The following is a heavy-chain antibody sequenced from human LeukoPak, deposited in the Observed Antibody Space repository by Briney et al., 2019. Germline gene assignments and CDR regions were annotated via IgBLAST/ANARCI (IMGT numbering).Heavy chain of an antibody. V-gene: IGHV1-24*01. CDR1: GYTLTELS. CDR3: ATDHPRVGTVTTQNTPNDYYYGMDV. CDR2: FDPEDGET. J-gene: IGHJ6*02. Sequence: ASVKVSCKVSGYTLTELSMHWVRQAPGKGGEWMGGFDPEDGETIYAQKFQGRVTMTEDTSTDTAYMELSSLRSEDTAVYYCATDHPRVGTVTTQNTPNDYYYGMDVWGQGTAVTVSS. D-gene: IGHD4-17*01.